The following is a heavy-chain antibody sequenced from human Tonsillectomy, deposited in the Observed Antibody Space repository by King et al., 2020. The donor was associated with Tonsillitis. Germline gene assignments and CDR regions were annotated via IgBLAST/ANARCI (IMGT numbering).Heavy chain of an antibody. CDR2: MNPNSGNA. CDR3: TRAPCGDGRCDWFDP. J-gene: IGHJ5*02. D-gene: IGHD2-15*01. Sequence: QLVQSGAEVKKPGASVTVSCEASGYTFSNYDIMWVRQATGQGLEWVGWMNPNSGNAGSAQMFQGRVTMTRSTSITTAYMELSGLRSEDTAVYYCTRAPCGDGRCDWFDPWGQGTLVTVSS. CDR1: GYTFSNYD. V-gene: IGHV1-8*01.